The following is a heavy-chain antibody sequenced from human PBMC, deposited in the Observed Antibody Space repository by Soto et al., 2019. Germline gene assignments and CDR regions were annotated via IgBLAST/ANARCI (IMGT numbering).Heavy chain of an antibody. D-gene: IGHD3-3*01. Sequence: KPSETLSLTCGVSGYSISSGYFWVWIRQPPGKGLEWMGSIYYTGSTYYNPSLLTRITISVDTSKNQFSLKLSSVTAADTALYYCAREYYDFWSGEYHNGMDVWGPGTTVTVSS. V-gene: IGHV4-38-2*02. CDR3: AREYYDFWSGEYHNGMDV. J-gene: IGHJ6*02. CDR2: IYYTGST. CDR1: GYSISSGYF.